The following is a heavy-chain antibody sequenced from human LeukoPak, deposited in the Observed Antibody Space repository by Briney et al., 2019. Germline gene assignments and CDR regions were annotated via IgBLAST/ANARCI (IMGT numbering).Heavy chain of an antibody. Sequence: ASVKVSCKASGYTFTSYAMHWVRQAPGQRLEWMGWINAGNGNTKYSQKFQGRVTITRDTSASTAYMELSSLGSEDTAVHYCARVTDYVWGSYRYWGQGTLVTVSS. CDR3: ARVTDYVWGSYRY. CDR2: INAGNGNT. J-gene: IGHJ4*02. CDR1: GYTFTSYA. V-gene: IGHV1-3*01. D-gene: IGHD3-16*02.